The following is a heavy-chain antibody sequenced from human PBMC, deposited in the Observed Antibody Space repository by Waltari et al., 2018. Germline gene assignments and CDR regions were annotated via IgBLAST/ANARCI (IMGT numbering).Heavy chain of an antibody. Sequence: QVQLVQSGAEVKKPGSSVKVSCKASGGTFSSYAISWVRQAPGQGLEWMGGIIPIFGTANYAQKFQGRVTITTDESTSTAYMELSSLRSEDTAVYYCARGRVSTVTKGNNWFDPWGQGTLVTVSS. D-gene: IGHD4-17*01. V-gene: IGHV1-69*05. CDR1: GGTFSSYA. CDR3: ARGRVSTVTKGNNWFDP. CDR2: IIPIFGTA. J-gene: IGHJ5*02.